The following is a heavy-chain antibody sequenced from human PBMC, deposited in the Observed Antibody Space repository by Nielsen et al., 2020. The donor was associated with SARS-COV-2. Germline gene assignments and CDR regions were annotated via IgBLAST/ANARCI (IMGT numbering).Heavy chain of an antibody. J-gene: IGHJ3*02. CDR1: GGTFNTNA. Sequence: SVKVSCKASGGTFNTNAPSWVRQAPGQGLEWMGGILALFGRTSYAQKFQGRVTITADDSTSTAYMELSSLTSDDTAVYYCARASTVVLTANDGFDIWGQGTMVTVSS. V-gene: IGHV1-69*13. CDR2: ILALFGRT. CDR3: ARASTVVLTANDGFDI. D-gene: IGHD2-21*02.